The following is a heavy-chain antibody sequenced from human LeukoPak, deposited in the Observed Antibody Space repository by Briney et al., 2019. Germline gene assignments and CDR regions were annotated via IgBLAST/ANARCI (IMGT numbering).Heavy chain of an antibody. CDR1: GGSFSGYY. V-gene: IGHV4-34*01. D-gene: IGHD6-19*01. CDR3: ARVVAVAGTGGRWFDP. CDR2: INHSGST. J-gene: IGHJ5*02. Sequence: SETLSLTCAVYGGSFSGYYWSWIRQPPGKGLEWIGEINHSGSTNYNPSLKSRVTMSVDTSKNQFSLKLSSVTAADTAVYYCARVVAVAGTGGRWFDPWGQGTLVTVSS.